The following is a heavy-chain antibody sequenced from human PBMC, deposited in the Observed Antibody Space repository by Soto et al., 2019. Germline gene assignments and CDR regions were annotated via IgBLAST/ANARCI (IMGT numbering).Heavy chain of an antibody. Sequence: GGSLRLSCAASGFTLSDYWMNWVRQAPGKGLVWLSRINTDGITTTYAESVKGRFTISRDSAKNTLYLQINSLRADEDSAVYYCARGRGSCSSASCYFDYWGQGTLVT. V-gene: IGHV3-74*01. J-gene: IGHJ4*02. D-gene: IGHD2-2*01. CDR3: ARGRGSCSSASCYFDY. CDR1: GFTLSDYW. CDR2: INTDGITT.